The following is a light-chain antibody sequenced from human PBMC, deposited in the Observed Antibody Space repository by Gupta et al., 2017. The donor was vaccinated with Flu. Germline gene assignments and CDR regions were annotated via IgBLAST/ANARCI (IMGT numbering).Light chain of an antibody. Sequence: TITLTCGLTSGSVSTNYYPSWFQQTTGQNLRMFSQNTSPRSDAVPVRFSASSTATTVALTIPGAQADDESYYYSVLYLGSGMSVIGGGTKLTVL. CDR2: NTS. CDR3: VLYLGSGMSV. V-gene: IGLV8-61*01. CDR1: SGSVSTNYY. J-gene: IGLJ3*02.